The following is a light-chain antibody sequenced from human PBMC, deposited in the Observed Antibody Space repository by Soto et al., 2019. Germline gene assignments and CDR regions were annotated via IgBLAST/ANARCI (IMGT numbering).Light chain of an antibody. V-gene: IGKV1-27*01. J-gene: IGKJ1*01. CDR1: QGISNH. CDR3: QKYNSAPWM. Sequence: DIQMTQSPSSLSASVGDRVTITCRASQGISNHLAWYQQKPGKVPKPLIYAASTLRSGVPARFSGNGSGTDCTLTISSLQPEDVATYYCQKYNSAPWMFGQGTKVQIK. CDR2: AAS.